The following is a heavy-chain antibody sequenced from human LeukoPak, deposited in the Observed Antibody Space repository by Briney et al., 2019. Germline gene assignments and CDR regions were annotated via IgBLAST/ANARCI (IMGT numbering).Heavy chain of an antibody. J-gene: IGHJ3*02. Sequence: GGSLRLSCAASGLTFDDYAMHWVRQAPGKGLEWVSGISWNSGSIGYADSVKGRFTISRDNAKNSLYLQMNSLRAEDMALYYCAKSAAGSPGAFDIWGQGTMVTVSS. CDR2: ISWNSGSI. D-gene: IGHD6-13*01. CDR3: AKSAAGSPGAFDI. V-gene: IGHV3-9*03. CDR1: GLTFDDYA.